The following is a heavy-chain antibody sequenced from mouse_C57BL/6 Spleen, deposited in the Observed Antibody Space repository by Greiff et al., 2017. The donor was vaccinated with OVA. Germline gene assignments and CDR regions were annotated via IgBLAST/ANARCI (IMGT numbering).Heavy chain of an antibody. V-gene: IGHV1-82*01. J-gene: IGHJ2*01. CDR3: ARLLEDY. CDR1: GYAFSSSW. CDR2: IYPGDGDT. Sequence: VQLQQSGPELVKPGASVKISCKASGYAFSSSWMNWVKQRPGTGLEWIGRIYPGDGDTNYNGKFKGKATLTADKSSSTAYMQLSSLTSEDSAVYFCARLLEDYWGQGTTLTVSS.